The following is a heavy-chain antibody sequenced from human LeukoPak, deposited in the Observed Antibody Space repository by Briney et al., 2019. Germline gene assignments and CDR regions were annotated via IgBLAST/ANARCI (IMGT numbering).Heavy chain of an antibody. V-gene: IGHV3-7*04. J-gene: IGHJ4*02. CDR3: AKDIEPAGLFLDY. Sequence: GGSLRLSCAASGFTFSSYWMTWVRQAPGKGLEWVANIKYDGSEKDYMDSVKGRFTISRDNAKNSLYLQMNSLTAEDTAVYYCAKDIEPAGLFLDYWGQGTLVTVSS. CDR1: GFTFSSYW. CDR2: IKYDGSEK. D-gene: IGHD6-13*01.